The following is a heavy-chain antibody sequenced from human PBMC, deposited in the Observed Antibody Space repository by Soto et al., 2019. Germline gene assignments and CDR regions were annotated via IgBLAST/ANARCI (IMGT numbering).Heavy chain of an antibody. D-gene: IGHD5-12*01. J-gene: IGHJ4*02. V-gene: IGHV3-7*01. CDR3: ARGGYSGYDLTFVY. CDR2: IKQDGSEK. Sequence: LRLSCAASGFTFSSYWMSWVRQAPGKGLEWVANIKQDGSEKYYVDSVKGRFTISRDNAKNSLYLQMNSLRAEDTAVYYCARGGYSGYDLTFVYWGQGTLVTVSS. CDR1: GFTFSSYW.